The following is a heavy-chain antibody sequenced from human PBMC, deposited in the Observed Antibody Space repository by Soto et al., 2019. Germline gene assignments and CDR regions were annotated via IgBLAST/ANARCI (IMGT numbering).Heavy chain of an antibody. CDR2: ISSSSSTI. J-gene: IGHJ6*03. V-gene: IGHV3-48*01. CDR3: ARDDRSYRLYYYYYMDV. D-gene: IGHD5-18*01. Sequence: PGGSLRLSCAASGFTFSSYSMNWVRQAPGKGLEWVSYISSSSSTIYYADSVKGRFTISRDNAKNSLYLQMNSLRAEDTAVYYCARDDRSYRLYYYYYMDVWGKGTTVTVSS. CDR1: GFTFSSYS.